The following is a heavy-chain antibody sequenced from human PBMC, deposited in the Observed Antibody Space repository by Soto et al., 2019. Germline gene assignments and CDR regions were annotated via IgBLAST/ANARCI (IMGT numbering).Heavy chain of an antibody. Sequence: EVQLLESGGGLVQPGGSLRLSCAASGFTFSTYAMSWVRQSPGKGLEWVSGISSSGGGTYYADSVKGRFTISSENSKNTLYLQMNSLRADDTAVYYCAKAGGYSGGWFDAFDIWGPGTKVTVSS. CDR3: AKAGGYSGGWFDAFDI. CDR2: ISSSGGGT. D-gene: IGHD6-19*01. J-gene: IGHJ3*02. CDR1: GFTFSTYA. V-gene: IGHV3-23*01.